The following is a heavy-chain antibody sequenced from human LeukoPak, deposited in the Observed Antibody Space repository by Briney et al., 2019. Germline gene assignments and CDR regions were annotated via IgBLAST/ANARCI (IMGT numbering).Heavy chain of an antibody. CDR2: INHSGST. CDR1: GGSFSGYY. D-gene: IGHD3-22*01. Sequence: PSETLSLTCAVYGGSFSGYYWSWIRQPPGKGLEWIGEINHSGSTNYNPSLKSRVTISVDTSKNQFSLKLSSVTAADTAVYYCAGPYDSSGFYSGPFDYWGQGTLVTVSS. V-gene: IGHV4-34*01. CDR3: AGPYDSSGFYSGPFDY. J-gene: IGHJ4*02.